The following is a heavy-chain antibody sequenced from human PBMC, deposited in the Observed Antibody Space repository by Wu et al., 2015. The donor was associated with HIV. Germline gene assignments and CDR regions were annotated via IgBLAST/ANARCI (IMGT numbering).Heavy chain of an antibody. D-gene: IGHD5-12*01. J-gene: IGHJ6*02. CDR3: ARNTDPVATSLYSLGV. CDR1: GYSVSDYG. V-gene: IGHV1-69*01. Sequence: QVQLVQSGAEVKKPGTSVRVTCRASGYSVSDYGIHWIRQAPGQNFEWMGGINPLFGTTKHVQRFQDRVTFTTDESKTTAYMELSSLRSEDTAVYYCARNTDPVATSLYSLGVWGQGTTVTVSS. CDR2: INPLFGTT.